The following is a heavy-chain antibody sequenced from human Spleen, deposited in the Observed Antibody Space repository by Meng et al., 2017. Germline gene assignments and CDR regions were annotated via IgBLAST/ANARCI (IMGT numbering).Heavy chain of an antibody. D-gene: IGHD4-11*01. CDR1: GGSFSDYY. Sequence: QAQLQQWGAGLLKPSETLSLTCVVSGGSFSDYYWSSIRQPPGKGLEWIGEINHSGSTNYNPSLESRATISVDTSQNNLSLKLSSVTAADSAVYYCARGPTTMAHDFDYWGQGTLVTVSS. J-gene: IGHJ4*02. V-gene: IGHV4-34*01. CDR3: ARGPTTMAHDFDY. CDR2: INHSGST.